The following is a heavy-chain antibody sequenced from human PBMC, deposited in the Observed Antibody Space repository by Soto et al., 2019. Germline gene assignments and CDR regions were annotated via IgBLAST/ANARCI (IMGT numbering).Heavy chain of an antibody. V-gene: IGHV1-18*01. CDR1: GYTFTSYG. CDR3: ARDHVARRHHYYYYYYMDV. CDR2: ISAYNGNT. D-gene: IGHD5-12*01. Sequence: GGSVKVSCKASGYTFTSYGISWVRLAPGQGLEWMGWISAYNGNTNYAQKLQGRVTMTTDTSTSTAYMELRSLRSDDTAVYYCARDHVARRHHYYYYYYMDVWGKGTTVTVSS. J-gene: IGHJ6*03.